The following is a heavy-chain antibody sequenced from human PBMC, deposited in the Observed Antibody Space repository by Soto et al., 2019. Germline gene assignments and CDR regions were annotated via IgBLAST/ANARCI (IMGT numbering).Heavy chain of an antibody. CDR3: ATDYGVLYYYGMDV. CDR2: INAGNGNT. CDR1: GYTFTSYA. V-gene: IGHV1-3*01. J-gene: IGHJ6*02. Sequence: ASVKVSCKASGYTFTSYAMHWVRQAPGQRLEWMGWINAGNGNTKYSQKFQGRVTITRDTSASTAYMELSSLRSEDTAVYYCATDYGVLYYYGMDVWGQGTTVTVSS. D-gene: IGHD4-17*01.